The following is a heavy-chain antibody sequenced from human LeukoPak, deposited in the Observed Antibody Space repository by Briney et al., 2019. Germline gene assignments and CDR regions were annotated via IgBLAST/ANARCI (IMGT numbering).Heavy chain of an antibody. J-gene: IGHJ4*02. Sequence: PSETLSLTCTVSGDSIRNFYWNWVRQPPGKELEWIGYIYHSGNTNFNPSLKSRLTMSIDTSKNQFSLRLTSVTAADTAVYYCARGNYGSGSYYVVDFDSWGQGTLVTVSS. CDR1: GDSIRNFY. CDR2: IYHSGNT. V-gene: IGHV4-59*01. CDR3: ARGNYGSGSYYVVDFDS. D-gene: IGHD3-10*01.